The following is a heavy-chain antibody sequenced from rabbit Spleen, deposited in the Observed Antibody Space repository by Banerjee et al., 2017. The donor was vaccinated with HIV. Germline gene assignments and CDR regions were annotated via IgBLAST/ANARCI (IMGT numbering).Heavy chain of an antibody. V-gene: IGHV1S40*01. CDR2: INMVTGKG. CDR3: ARPYDL. J-gene: IGHJ4*01. Sequence: ITCINMVTGKGVYANWAKGRFTISRTSSTRATLQMTSLTAADTATYFCARPYDLWGPGTLVTVS.